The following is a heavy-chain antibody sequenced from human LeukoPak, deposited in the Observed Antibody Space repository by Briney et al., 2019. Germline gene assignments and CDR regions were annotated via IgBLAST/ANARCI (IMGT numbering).Heavy chain of an antibody. CDR1: GFTFSSYW. J-gene: IGHJ4*02. V-gene: IGHV3-74*01. CDR3: AAIGLCAY. Sequence: PGGSLRLSCAASGFTFSSYWMHWVRQVPGKGPVRVSRINSDGRITSYAAPVKGRFTISRDNTKSTVYLQMNSLRAEDTAVYYCAAIGLCAYWGQGALVTVSS. CDR2: INSDGRIT.